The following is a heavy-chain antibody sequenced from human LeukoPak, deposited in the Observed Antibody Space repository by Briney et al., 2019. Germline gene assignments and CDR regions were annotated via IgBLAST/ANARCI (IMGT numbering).Heavy chain of an antibody. CDR1: GDSVSSNSVT. V-gene: IGHV6-1*01. CDR3: ARVATRGRATDY. Sequence: SQTLSLTCAISGDSVSSNSVTWNWIRQSPSRGLEWLGRTYYRSTWYNDYAVSVRGRITVNPDTSKNRFSLHLNSVTPEDTAVYYCARVATRGRATDYWGQGTLVTVSS. D-gene: IGHD5-12*01. J-gene: IGHJ4*02. CDR2: TYYRSTWYN.